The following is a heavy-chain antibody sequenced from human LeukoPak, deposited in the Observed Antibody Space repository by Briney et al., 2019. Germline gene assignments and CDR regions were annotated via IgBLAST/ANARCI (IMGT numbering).Heavy chain of an antibody. J-gene: IGHJ5*02. Sequence: SVKVSCKASGGTFSSYAISWVRQAPGQGLEWMGGIIPIFGTANYAQKFQGRVTMTRDMSTSTVYMELSSLRSEGTAVYYCARDAGGPYINSSEWFDPWGQGTLVTVSS. CDR1: GGTFSSYA. CDR3: ARDAGGPYINSSEWFDP. V-gene: IGHV1-69*05. D-gene: IGHD6-6*01. CDR2: IIPIFGTA.